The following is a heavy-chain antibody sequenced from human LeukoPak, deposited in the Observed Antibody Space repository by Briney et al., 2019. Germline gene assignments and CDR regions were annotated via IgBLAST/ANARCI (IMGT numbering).Heavy chain of an antibody. CDR1: GGSFSGYY. V-gene: IGHV4-34*01. CDR3: ARYDSSGYYSYAFDI. D-gene: IGHD3-22*01. J-gene: IGHJ3*02. CDR2: INHSGST. Sequence: SETLSLTCAVYGGSFSGYYWSWIRQPSGKGLEWIGEINHSGSTNYNPSLKSRVTISVDTSKNQFSLKLSSVTAADTAVYYCARYDSSGYYSYAFDIWGQGTMVTVSS.